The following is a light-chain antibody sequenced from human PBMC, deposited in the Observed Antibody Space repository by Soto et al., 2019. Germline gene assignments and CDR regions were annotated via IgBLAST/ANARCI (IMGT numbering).Light chain of an antibody. V-gene: IGKV3-20*01. Sequence: EIVLTQSPGTLSLSPGEIATLSCRASQSVSSSYLAWYQQKPGQAPRPLIYGASSRAIGIPDRFSGSGSGTDFTLTISRLEPEDVAVYYCQQYGSSPWTFGQGTKVEIK. CDR1: QSVSSSY. J-gene: IGKJ1*01. CDR3: QQYGSSPWT. CDR2: GAS.